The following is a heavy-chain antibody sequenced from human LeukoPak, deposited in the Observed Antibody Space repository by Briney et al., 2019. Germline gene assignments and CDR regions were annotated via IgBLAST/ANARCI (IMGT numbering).Heavy chain of an antibody. CDR1: GGSISSYY. V-gene: IGHV4-59*01. D-gene: IGHD1-26*01. CDR3: ARWLWEGAFDI. Sequence: PSETLSLTCTVSGGSISSYYWSWIRQPPGKGLEWIGYIYYSGSTNYNPSLKSRVTISVDTSKNQFSLKLSSVTAADTAVYYCARWLWEGAFDIWGQGTMVTVSS. J-gene: IGHJ3*02. CDR2: IYYSGST.